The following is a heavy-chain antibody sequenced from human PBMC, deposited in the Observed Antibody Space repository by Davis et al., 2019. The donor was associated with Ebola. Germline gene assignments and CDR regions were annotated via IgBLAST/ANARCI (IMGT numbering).Heavy chain of an antibody. V-gene: IGHV4-59*01. CDR3: AKDRSGWFSRGAFDI. CDR2: IYYSGST. D-gene: IGHD6-19*01. J-gene: IGHJ3*02. Sequence: PSETLSLTCAVYGGSFSGYYWSWIRQPPGKGLEWIGYIYYSGSTNYNPSLKSRVTISVDTSKNQFSLKLSSVTAADTAVYYCAKDRSGWFSRGAFDIWGQGTTVTVSS. CDR1: GGSFSGYY.